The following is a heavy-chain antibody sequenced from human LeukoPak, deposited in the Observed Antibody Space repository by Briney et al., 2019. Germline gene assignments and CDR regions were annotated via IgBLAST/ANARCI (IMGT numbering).Heavy chain of an antibody. CDR2: IYYSGST. CDR3: VREPEYSYGLDAFDI. Sequence: PSETLSLTCTVSGGSISSYYWSWIRQPPGKGLEWIGYIYYSGSTNYNPSLKSRVTISVDTSKNQFSLKLSSVTAADTAVYYCVREPEYSYGLDAFDIWGQGTMVTVSS. V-gene: IGHV4-59*01. J-gene: IGHJ3*02. D-gene: IGHD5-18*01. CDR1: GGSISSYY.